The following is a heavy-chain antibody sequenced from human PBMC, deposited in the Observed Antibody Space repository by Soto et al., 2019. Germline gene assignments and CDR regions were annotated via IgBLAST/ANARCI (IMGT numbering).Heavy chain of an antibody. Sequence: ASVKGSCKASGYTFTSYGISWVRQPPGQGLEWMGWISACNGNTNYAQKLQGRVTMTTDTSTSTAYMELSSLRSEDTAVYYCARIHDGGNSVGLNFWGQGTLVTVSS. V-gene: IGHV1-18*01. D-gene: IGHD2-21*02. CDR3: ARIHDGGNSVGLNF. J-gene: IGHJ4*02. CDR2: ISACNGNT. CDR1: GYTFTSYG.